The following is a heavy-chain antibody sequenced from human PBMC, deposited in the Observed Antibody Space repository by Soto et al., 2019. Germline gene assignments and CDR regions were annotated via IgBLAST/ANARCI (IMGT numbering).Heavy chain of an antibody. CDR1: GGSISGGGYS. CDR2: IYHSGST. Sequence: TLSLSCAVSGGSISGGGYSWSWIRQPPGKGLEWIGYIYHSGSTYYNPSLKSRVTISVDMSKNQFSLKLSSVTAADTAVYYFARGGYYDSNGDSLSSWGQGAPVIVSS. D-gene: IGHD3-22*01. V-gene: IGHV4-30-2*01. J-gene: IGHJ5*01. CDR3: ARGGYYDSNGDSLSS.